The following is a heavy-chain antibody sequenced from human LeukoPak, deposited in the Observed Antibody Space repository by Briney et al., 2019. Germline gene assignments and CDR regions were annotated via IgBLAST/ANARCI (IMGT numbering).Heavy chain of an antibody. V-gene: IGHV1-2*06. CDR2: INPNSGGT. Sequence: ASVKVSCKASGYTFTGYYMHWVRQAPGQGLEWMGRINPNSGGTNYAQKFQGRVTMTRDTSISTAYMELSRLRSDDTAVYYCAKDPHYCSSTSCYALYYYYTDVWGKGTTVTVSS. CDR3: AKDPHYCSSTSCYALYYYYTDV. J-gene: IGHJ6*03. D-gene: IGHD2-2*01. CDR1: GYTFTGYY.